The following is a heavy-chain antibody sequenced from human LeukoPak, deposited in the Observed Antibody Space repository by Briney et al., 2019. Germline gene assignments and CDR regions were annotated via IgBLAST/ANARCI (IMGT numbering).Heavy chain of an antibody. D-gene: IGHD6-19*01. CDR1: GGSISSSSYY. J-gene: IGHJ4*02. CDR2: IYYSGST. V-gene: IGHV4-39*07. CDR3: ARGAFSGWQTFDY. Sequence: PSETLSLTCTVSGGSISSSSYYWGWIRQPPGKGLEWIGSIYYSGSTYYNPSLKSRVTVSVDTSKNQFSLKLSSVTAADTAVYYCARGAFSGWQTFDYWGQGTLVTVSS.